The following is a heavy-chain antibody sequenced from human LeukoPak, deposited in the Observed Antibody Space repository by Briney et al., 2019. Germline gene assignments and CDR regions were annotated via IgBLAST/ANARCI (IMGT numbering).Heavy chain of an antibody. Sequence: GGSLRLSCAASGFTFSSYAMSWVRQAPGKGLEWVSAISGGDRSTYYADSVKGRFTISRDSSKNTLYLQMNSLRADDTAVYYCAKVHYYDSSGMGGFDRWGQGTLVTVSS. D-gene: IGHD3-22*01. CDR2: ISGGDRST. CDR1: GFTFSSYA. V-gene: IGHV3-23*01. J-gene: IGHJ4*02. CDR3: AKVHYYDSSGMGGFDR.